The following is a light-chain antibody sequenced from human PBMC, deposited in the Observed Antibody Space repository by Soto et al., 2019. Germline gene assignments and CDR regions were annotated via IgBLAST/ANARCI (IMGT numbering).Light chain of an antibody. CDR1: QSINIY. J-gene: IGKJ4*01. Sequence: DIQMTQSPSSLSASVGDSVTITCRASQSINIYLSWYQQKPGKAPKLLINVASTSQGGVPSRFSGSGSGTEFTLAISSLQPEDSATYYCQQSFSTPQTFGGGTKVDIK. V-gene: IGKV1-39*01. CDR2: VAS. CDR3: QQSFSTPQT.